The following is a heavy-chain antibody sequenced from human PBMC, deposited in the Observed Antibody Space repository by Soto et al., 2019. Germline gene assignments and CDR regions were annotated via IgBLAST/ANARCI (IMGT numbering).Heavy chain of an antibody. CDR3: ARNSRPRIAARHDAFDI. Sequence: GTSVKVYCMASGYTFTSYGISWARQAPGQVLEWMGWISVYNCNTNHAQKLQGRVTMTTDTSTSTAYMELRSLTSDDTAVYCCARNSRPRIAARHDAFDIWSQGPMVPVSS. V-gene: IGHV1-18*01. D-gene: IGHD6-6*01. J-gene: IGHJ3*02. CDR1: GYTFTSYG. CDR2: ISVYNCNT.